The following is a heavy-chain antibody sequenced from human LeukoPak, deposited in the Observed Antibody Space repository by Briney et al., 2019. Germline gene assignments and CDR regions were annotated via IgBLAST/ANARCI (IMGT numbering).Heavy chain of an antibody. D-gene: IGHD2/OR15-2a*01. CDR1: GFTFSTYW. CDR3: ARVTYAVPDY. V-gene: IGHV3-48*04. J-gene: IGHJ4*02. CDR2: ISSSGNNI. Sequence: GGSLRLSCAASGFTFSTYWMHWVRQVPGKGLEWVSYISSSGNNIYFADPVKGRFTISRDNAKNSLFLQMNSLRAEDTAVYYCARVTYAVPDYWGQGTLVTVSS.